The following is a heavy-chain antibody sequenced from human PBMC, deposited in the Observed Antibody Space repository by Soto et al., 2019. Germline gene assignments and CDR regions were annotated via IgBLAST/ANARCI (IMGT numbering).Heavy chain of an antibody. Sequence: SETLSLTCAVYGGSFSGYCWSWIRQPPGKGLEWIGEINHSGSTNYNPSLKSRVTISVDTSKNQFSLKLSSVTAADTAVYYCARGYCSGGSCYLYYFDYWGQGTLVTVSS. J-gene: IGHJ4*02. V-gene: IGHV4-34*01. D-gene: IGHD2-15*01. CDR3: ARGYCSGGSCYLYYFDY. CDR1: GGSFSGYC. CDR2: INHSGST.